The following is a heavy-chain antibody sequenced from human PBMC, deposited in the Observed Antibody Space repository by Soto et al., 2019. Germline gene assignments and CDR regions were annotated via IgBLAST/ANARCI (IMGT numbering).Heavy chain of an antibody. Sequence: TSETLSLTCTVSGGSISIYYWNWIRQPPGKGLEWIGYIFNSVITKYNPSLQSRVTISVDTSKNQFSLKLTSVTAADTAVYYCAKGSGFLVYFDYWGQGTLVTVSS. CDR3: AKGSGFLVYFDY. CDR1: GGSISIYY. CDR2: IFNSVIT. J-gene: IGHJ4*02. D-gene: IGHD3-10*01. V-gene: IGHV4-4*08.